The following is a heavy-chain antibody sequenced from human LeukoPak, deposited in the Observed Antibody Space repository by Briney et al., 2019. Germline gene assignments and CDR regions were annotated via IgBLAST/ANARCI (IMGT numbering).Heavy chain of an antibody. J-gene: IGHJ4*02. V-gene: IGHV3-74*01. CDR1: GFTFSSYW. CDR3: ARGSSVVGLD. D-gene: IGHD2-15*01. Sequence: GGSLRLSCAASGFTFSSYWMHWVRHAPGKGLVWVSRIKSDGSSTSYADSVKGRFTSSRDNAKNTLYLQMNSLRAEDTAVYYCARGSSVVGLDWGQGTLVTVSS. CDR2: IKSDGSST.